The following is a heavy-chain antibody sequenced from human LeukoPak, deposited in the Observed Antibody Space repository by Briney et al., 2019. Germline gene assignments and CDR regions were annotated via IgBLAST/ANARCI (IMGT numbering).Heavy chain of an antibody. Sequence: SETLSLTCTVSGGSISCYSWSWIRQPPGRGLEWIGYIYYSGSTNYNPSLKSRVTISVDTSKNQFSLKLSSVTAADTAVYYCARDGGGSYHFDYWGQGTLVTVSS. CDR3: ARDGGGSYHFDY. J-gene: IGHJ4*02. D-gene: IGHD1-26*01. V-gene: IGHV4-59*01. CDR1: GGSISCYS. CDR2: IYYSGST.